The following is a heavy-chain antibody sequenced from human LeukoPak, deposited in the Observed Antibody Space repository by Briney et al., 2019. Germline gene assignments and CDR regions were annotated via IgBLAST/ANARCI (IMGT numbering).Heavy chain of an antibody. D-gene: IGHD6-13*01. V-gene: IGHV4-39*01. CDR3: AGMNPGYSSSWYNAY. CDR1: GGSISSSSYY. J-gene: IGHJ4*02. Sequence: SETLSLTCTVSGGSISSSSYYWGWIRQPPGKGLEWIGSIYYSGSTYYNPPLKSRVTISVDTSKNQFSLKLSSVTAADTAVYYCAGMNPGYSSSWYNAYWGQGTLVTVSS. CDR2: IYYSGST.